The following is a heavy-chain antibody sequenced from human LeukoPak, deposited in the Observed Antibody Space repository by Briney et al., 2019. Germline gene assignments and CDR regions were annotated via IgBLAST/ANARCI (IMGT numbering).Heavy chain of an antibody. Sequence: QAGGSLRLSCTTSGFLFRNRWISWVRQAPGKGLEWVATINHDGSEKFYVDSVKGRFIISRDNARNSLFLQMSSLRVEETAVYYCARGDIDFWGRGTLVTVSS. CDR3: ARGDIDF. D-gene: IGHD2-21*02. CDR2: INHDGSEK. V-gene: IGHV3-7*03. J-gene: IGHJ4*02. CDR1: GFLFRNRW.